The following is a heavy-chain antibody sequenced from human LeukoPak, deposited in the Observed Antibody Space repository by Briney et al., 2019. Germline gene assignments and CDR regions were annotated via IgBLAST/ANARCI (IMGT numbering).Heavy chain of an antibody. J-gene: IGHJ4*02. V-gene: IGHV3-21*01. CDR2: ISSTGTYI. CDR1: GFTFSAYP. Sequence: GGSLRLSCVASGFTFSAYPVHWVRQTPEKGLEWVSSISSTGTYIYYADSVKGRFTISRDNAKSSLYLQMNSLRAEDTAAYYCAREGGGRYSYDYWGQGTLVNVSS. CDR3: AREGGGRYSYDY. D-gene: IGHD5-18*01.